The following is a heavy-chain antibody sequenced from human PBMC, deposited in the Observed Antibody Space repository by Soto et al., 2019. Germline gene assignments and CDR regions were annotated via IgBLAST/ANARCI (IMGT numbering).Heavy chain of an antibody. D-gene: IGHD6-13*01. J-gene: IGHJ4*02. CDR1: GGSIGSGIDY. CDR2: IYYSGST. CDR3: ANRRQQPYVFGN. Sequence: SETLSLTCTVSGGSIGSGIDYWSWIRQHPGKGLEWIGCIYYSGSTYFNPSLKSRVSISMDTSKNQFFLKLSSVTAADTALYYCANRRQQPYVFGNWGQGALVTVSS. V-gene: IGHV4-31*03.